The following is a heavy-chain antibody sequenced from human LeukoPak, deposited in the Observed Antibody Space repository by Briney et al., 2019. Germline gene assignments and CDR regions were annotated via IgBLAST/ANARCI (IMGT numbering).Heavy chain of an antibody. CDR2: TKNKGESHIT. J-gene: IGHJ6*02. CDR1: RSFSDHY. V-gene: IGHV3-72*01. CDR3: ARDTDTAMDV. Sequence: GGSLRLSCVASRSFSDHYMDWVRQAPGKGLEWIGRTKNKGESHITQYAASVNGRFTASRDDSKNSLYLQMNNLKTEDTAVYYCARDTDTAMDVWGQGTTVTVSS.